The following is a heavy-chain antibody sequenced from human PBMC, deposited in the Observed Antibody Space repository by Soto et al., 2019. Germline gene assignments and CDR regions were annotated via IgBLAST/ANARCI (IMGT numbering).Heavy chain of an antibody. CDR2: ISSNGGST. D-gene: IGHD2-21*02. CDR1: GFTFNTYP. V-gene: IGHV3-64D*06. Sequence: EVQLVESGGGLVQPGGSLRLSCSASGFTFNTYPMHWVRQAPGKGLEYISTISSNGGSTHYADSVKGRFTISRDNSENTLYLQMSRLRPEDTAVYYCARDNCGSDCYFDYWGQGTLVTVSS. J-gene: IGHJ4*02. CDR3: ARDNCGSDCYFDY.